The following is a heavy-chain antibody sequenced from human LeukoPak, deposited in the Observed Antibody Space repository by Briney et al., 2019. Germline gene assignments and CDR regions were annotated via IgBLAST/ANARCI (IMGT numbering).Heavy chain of an antibody. CDR1: GFTFSSYA. J-gene: IGHJ4*02. CDR3: ARGIQLPPSGGLRY. Sequence: GGSLRLSCAASGFTFSSYAMHWVRQAPGKGLEWVAVISYDGSNKYYADSVKGRFTISRDNSKNTLYLQMNSLRAEDTAVYYCARGIQLPPSGGLRYWGQGTLVTVSS. D-gene: IGHD2-2*01. V-gene: IGHV3-30*04. CDR2: ISYDGSNK.